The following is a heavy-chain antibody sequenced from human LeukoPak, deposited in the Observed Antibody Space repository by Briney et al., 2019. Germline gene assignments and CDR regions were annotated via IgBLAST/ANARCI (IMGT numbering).Heavy chain of an antibody. D-gene: IGHD3-22*01. CDR2: IYYSGST. CDR1: GGSISSGSYY. V-gene: IGHV4-39*01. J-gene: IGHJ6*03. Sequence: SETLSLTCTVSGGSISSGSYYWGWIRQPPGKGLEWLGSIYYSGSTYYNPSLKSRVTISVDTSKNQFSLKLSSVTAADTAVYYCARAAYYYDSSGYNYYYYYMDVWGKGTTVTVSS. CDR3: ARAAYYYDSSGYNYYYYYMDV.